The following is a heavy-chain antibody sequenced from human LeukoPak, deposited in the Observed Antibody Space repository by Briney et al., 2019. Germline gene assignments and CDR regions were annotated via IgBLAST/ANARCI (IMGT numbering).Heavy chain of an antibody. V-gene: IGHV4-39*07. CDR1: GGSISSSGYY. J-gene: IGHJ4*02. CDR3: AREIGLYFDY. CDR2: IYYTGST. D-gene: IGHD2/OR15-2a*01. Sequence: SETLSLTCAVSGGSISSSGYYWGWIRQPPGKGLEWIASIYYTGSTYYNPSLKSRVTISVDTSKNQFSVKLNSVTAADTAVYYCAREIGLYFDYWGQGTLVTVSS.